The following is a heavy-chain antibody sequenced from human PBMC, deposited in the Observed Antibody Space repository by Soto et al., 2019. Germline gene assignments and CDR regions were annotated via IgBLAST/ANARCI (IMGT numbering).Heavy chain of an antibody. CDR2: INPSGGST. CDR3: ARVADAHDFWSGYLYYFDY. V-gene: IGHV1-46*01. J-gene: IGHJ4*02. CDR1: GYTFTSYY. Sequence: ASVKVSCKASGYTFTSYYMHWVRQAPGQGLEWMGIINPSGGSTSYAQKFQGRVTMTRDTSTSTVYMELSSLRSEDTAVYYCARVADAHDFWSGYLYYFDYWDQGTLVTVSS. D-gene: IGHD3-3*01.